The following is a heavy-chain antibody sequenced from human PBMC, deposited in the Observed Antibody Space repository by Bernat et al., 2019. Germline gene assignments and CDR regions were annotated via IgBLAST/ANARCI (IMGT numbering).Heavy chain of an antibody. J-gene: IGHJ5*02. CDR3: ARVGDFWSGYHNNWFDT. D-gene: IGHD3-3*01. Sequence: EVQLVESGGGLVQPGGSLRLSCAASGFTFSSYSMNWVRQAPGKGLEWVSYISSSSSTIYYAASVKGRFTISRDNAKNSLYLQINSRRDEDTAVYYCARVGDFWSGYHNNWFDTWGQGTLVTVSS. CDR1: GFTFSSYS. V-gene: IGHV3-48*02. CDR2: ISSSSSTI.